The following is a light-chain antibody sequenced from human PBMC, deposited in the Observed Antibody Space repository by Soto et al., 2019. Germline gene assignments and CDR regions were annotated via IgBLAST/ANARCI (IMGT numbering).Light chain of an antibody. V-gene: IGLV4-69*01. CDR2: LNSDGSH. CDR1: SGHSSYA. Sequence: QAVVTQSPSASASLGASVKLTCTLSSGHSSYAIAWHQQRPKKGPRYLMKLNSDGSHSKGDGIPDRFSGSSSGAERYLTISSLQSEDEADYYCQTWVTGIQVFGGGTKLT. J-gene: IGLJ2*01. CDR3: QTWVTGIQV.